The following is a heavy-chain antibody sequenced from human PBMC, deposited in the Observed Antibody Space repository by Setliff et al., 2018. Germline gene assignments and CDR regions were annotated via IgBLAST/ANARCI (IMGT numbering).Heavy chain of an antibody. D-gene: IGHD3-22*01. CDR1: GGSISSYY. CDR2: IYYSRST. CDR3: ARASYYYDSSGYYGAGAFDI. Sequence: PSETLSLTCTVSGGSISSYYWSWIRQPPGKGLEWIGYIYYSRSTNYNPSLKSRVTMSVDTSKNQFSLKLSSVTAADTAVYYCARASYYYDSSGYYGAGAFDIWGQGNAGHRLL. V-gene: IGHV4-59*01. J-gene: IGHJ3*02.